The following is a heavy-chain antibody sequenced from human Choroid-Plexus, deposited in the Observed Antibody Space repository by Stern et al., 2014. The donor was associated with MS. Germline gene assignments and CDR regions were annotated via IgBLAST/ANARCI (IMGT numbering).Heavy chain of an antibody. CDR2: ISYDGSDK. V-gene: IGHV3-30*18. J-gene: IGHJ4*02. Sequence: VQLEESGGGVAQPGRPLILSCAASGFPFSNFGMHWVRQAPGKGLEWVALISYDGSDKYYADSVKGRFTSFRDNSKNTLYMHMNSLRAEDTAVYYCAKDRQWSTYFFDYWGQGSLVTVSS. D-gene: IGHD2-15*01. CDR3: AKDRQWSTYFFDY. CDR1: GFPFSNFG.